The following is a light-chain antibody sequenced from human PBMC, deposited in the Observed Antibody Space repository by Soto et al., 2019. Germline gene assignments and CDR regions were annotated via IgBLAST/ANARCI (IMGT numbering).Light chain of an antibody. CDR3: QQYYSYWT. CDR2: KAS. J-gene: IGKJ1*01. Sequence: DIQMTQSPSTLSASVGDRVTISCRASQNIGSFLAWYQQKPGKAPKLLIYKASNLQSGVPSRFSGTGSGTEFTLTISSLQPDDFATYYCQQYYSYWTFGQGTKVEIK. V-gene: IGKV1-5*03. CDR1: QNIGSF.